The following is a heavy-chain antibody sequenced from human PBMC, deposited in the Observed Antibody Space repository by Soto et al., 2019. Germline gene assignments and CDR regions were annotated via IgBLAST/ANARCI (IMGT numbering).Heavy chain of an antibody. CDR2: IVTTGDT. J-gene: IGHJ6*02. V-gene: IGHV3-13*01. CDR3: ARVTFTWAGGKKFHGMDV. D-gene: IGHD3-16*01. Sequence: QLVESGGGLVQAGGSLRLSCAASGFTFNNYDMHWVRQPTGEGLEWVSGIVTTGDTYYPGSVKGRFTISRENAKSFLYLQMNSLRAEDTAVYYCARVTFTWAGGKKFHGMDVWGQGTTVTVSS. CDR1: GFTFNNYD.